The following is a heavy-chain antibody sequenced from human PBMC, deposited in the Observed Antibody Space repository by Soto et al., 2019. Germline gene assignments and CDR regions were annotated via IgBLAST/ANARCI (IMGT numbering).Heavy chain of an antibody. D-gene: IGHD3-22*01. Sequence: ASVKVSCKASGYTFTSYAMHWVRQAPGQRLEWMGWINAGNGNTKYSQKFQGRVTITRDTSASTAYMELSSLRSEDTALYYCARGSGYYYWDDYWGQGTLVTVSS. CDR1: GYTFTSYA. CDR3: ARGSGYYYWDDY. V-gene: IGHV1-3*01. CDR2: INAGNGNT. J-gene: IGHJ4*02.